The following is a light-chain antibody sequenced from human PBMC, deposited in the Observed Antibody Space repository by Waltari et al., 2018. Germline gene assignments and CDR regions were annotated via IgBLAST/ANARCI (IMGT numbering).Light chain of an antibody. CDR3: ATWDDSLNGWV. Sequence: QSVLTQPPSASGTPGQRVTISCSGSTSNIGSNTVNWYQQVPGAPPKLLISSHHPPPSGVPARFSGSKSATSASLAISGLQSEDESYFYCATWDDSLNGWVFGGGTKVTVL. V-gene: IGLV1-44*01. CDR1: TSNIGSNT. CDR2: SHH. J-gene: IGLJ3*02.